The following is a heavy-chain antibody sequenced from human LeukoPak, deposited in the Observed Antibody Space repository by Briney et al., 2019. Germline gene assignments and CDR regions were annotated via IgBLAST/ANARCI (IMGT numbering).Heavy chain of an antibody. V-gene: IGHV3-7*01. Sequence: LAGVSLRLSCAASGFTFSSYWMSWVRQAPGKGLEWVANIKQDGSEKYYVDSVKGPFTTSRDNAKNSLYLQMNSLRAEDTAVYYCAREGSSSWYAYYYYYMDVWGKGTTVTVSS. CDR3: AREGSSSWYAYYYYYMDV. D-gene: IGHD6-13*01. CDR1: GFTFSSYW. J-gene: IGHJ6*03. CDR2: IKQDGSEK.